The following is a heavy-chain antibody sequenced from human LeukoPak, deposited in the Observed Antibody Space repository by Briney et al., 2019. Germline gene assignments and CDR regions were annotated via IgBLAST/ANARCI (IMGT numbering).Heavy chain of an antibody. CDR1: GYTFTGYY. CDR3: VRGGPLEWAPDAFDL. D-gene: IGHD1-1*01. Sequence: ASVKVSCKASGYTFTGYYIHWVRQAPGQGLEWMGWINPQNTGTNYAQKFQDRVTMTRDTSIRTAYMVLIRLKSDDTAVFYCVRGGPLEWAPDAFDLWGQGTMVTVSS. CDR2: INPQNTGT. J-gene: IGHJ3*01. V-gene: IGHV1-2*02.